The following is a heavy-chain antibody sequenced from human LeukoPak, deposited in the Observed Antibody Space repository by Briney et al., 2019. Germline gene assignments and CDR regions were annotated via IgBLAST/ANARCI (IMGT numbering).Heavy chain of an antibody. CDR2: IRYDGSNK. CDR1: GFTFSSYG. D-gene: IGHD6-19*01. Sequence: GGSLRLSCAASGFTFSSYGMHWVRQAPGKGLEWVAFIRYDGSNKYYADSVKGRFTIPRDNSKNTLYLQMNSLRAEDTAVYYCAKMTTGDSSGWYFVYYFDYWGQGTLVTVSS. J-gene: IGHJ4*02. CDR3: AKMTTGDSSGWYFVYYFDY. V-gene: IGHV3-30*02.